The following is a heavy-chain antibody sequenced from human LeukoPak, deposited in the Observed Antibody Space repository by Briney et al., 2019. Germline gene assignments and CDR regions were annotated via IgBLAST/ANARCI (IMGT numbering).Heavy chain of an antibody. CDR2: IDYSGST. CDR3: ARGGRASGYNSNYFDY. J-gene: IGHJ4*02. CDR1: GGSISSYY. D-gene: IGHD5-24*01. Sequence: PSETLSLTCTVSGGSISSYYWSWIRQPPGKGLEWIGNIDYSGSTNYNPSLRSRVTISIDTSKNQFSLRLSSVTAADTAVYYCARGGRASGYNSNYFDYWGQGTLVTVSS. V-gene: IGHV4-59*01.